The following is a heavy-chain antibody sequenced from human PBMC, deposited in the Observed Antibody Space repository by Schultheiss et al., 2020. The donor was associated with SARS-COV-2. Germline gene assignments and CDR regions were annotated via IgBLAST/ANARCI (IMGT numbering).Heavy chain of an antibody. CDR3: ARGYPYYDFWSGYYKGGPPGGMDV. CDR1: GGSISSSNW. Sequence: SETLSLTCAVSGGSISSSNWWSWVRQPPGKGLEWIGYIYYSGSTNYNPSLKSRVTISVDTSKNQFSLKLSSVTAADTAVYYCARGYPYYDFWSGYYKGGPPGGMDVWGQGTTVTVSS. V-gene: IGHV4-4*02. D-gene: IGHD3-3*01. J-gene: IGHJ6*02. CDR2: IYYSGST.